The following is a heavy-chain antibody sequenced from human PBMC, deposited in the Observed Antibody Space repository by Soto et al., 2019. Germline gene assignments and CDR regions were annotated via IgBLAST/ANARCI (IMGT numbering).Heavy chain of an antibody. CDR1: GFTFSSYG. D-gene: IGHD2-2*01. J-gene: IGHJ4*02. CDR3: AKDWDIVVVPAAMPPDY. CDR2: ISYDGSNK. V-gene: IGHV3-30*18. Sequence: QVQLVESGGGVVQPGRSLRLSCAASGFTFSSYGMHWVRQAPGKGLEWVAVISYDGSNKYYADSVKGRFTISRDNSKNTLYLQMNSLRAEDTAVYYCAKDWDIVVVPAAMPPDYWGQGTLVTVSS.